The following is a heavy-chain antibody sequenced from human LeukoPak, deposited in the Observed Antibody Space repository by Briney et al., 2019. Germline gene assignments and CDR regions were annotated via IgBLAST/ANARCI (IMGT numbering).Heavy chain of an antibody. CDR2: ISSSSSTI. Sequence: GGSLRLSCAASGFTFSSFSMNWVRQAPGKGLEWVSYISSSSSTIYYADSVKGRFTISRDNAKNSLYLQMNSLRAEDTAVYYCARTGIRYYYYFDYWGQGTLVTVSS. J-gene: IGHJ4*02. CDR3: ARTGIRYYYYFDY. CDR1: GFTFSSFS. V-gene: IGHV3-48*01. D-gene: IGHD2-21*01.